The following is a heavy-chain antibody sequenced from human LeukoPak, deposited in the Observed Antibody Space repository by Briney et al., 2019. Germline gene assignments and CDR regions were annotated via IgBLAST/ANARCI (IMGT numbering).Heavy chain of an antibody. D-gene: IGHD6-19*01. J-gene: IGHJ4*02. V-gene: IGHV1-2*02. CDR3: ARDLAVAGTMVEFDY. CDR2: INPNSGGT. CDR1: GYTFTGNY. Sequence: GASVKVSCKASGYTFTGNYMHWGRQAPGQGLEWMGWINPNSGGTNYAQKFQGRVTMTRDTSISAAYMELSRLRSDDTAVYYCARDLAVAGTMVEFDYWGQGTLVTVSS.